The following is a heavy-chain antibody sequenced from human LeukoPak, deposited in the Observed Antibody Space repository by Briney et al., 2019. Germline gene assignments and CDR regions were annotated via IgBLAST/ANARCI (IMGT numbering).Heavy chain of an antibody. J-gene: IGHJ4*02. CDR3: ARGSGWTDY. V-gene: IGHV3-74*01. D-gene: IGHD6-19*01. Sequence: GGSLRLSCAASGFTLSSYWMHWVRQAPGEGLVWVSRIDPDGSTTNYADSVKGRFTTSRDNAKNSLYLQMNSLRAEDTAVYYCARGSGWTDYWGQGTLVTVSS. CDR1: GFTLSSYW. CDR2: IDPDGSTT.